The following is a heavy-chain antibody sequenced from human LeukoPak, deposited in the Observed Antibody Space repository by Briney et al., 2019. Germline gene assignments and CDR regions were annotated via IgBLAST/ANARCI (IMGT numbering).Heavy chain of an antibody. CDR2: IYYSGGT. CDR3: ARHGSIATGAFTY. CDR1: GGSIGRSSYY. V-gene: IGHV4-39*01. J-gene: IGHJ4*02. Sequence: SETLSLTCSVSGGSIGRSSYYWGWTRQPPGKGLEWIGSIYYSGGTYYNPSLKSRVTISVDTSRNQFSLKLGSVTAADTAVYYCARHGSIATGAFTYWGQGTLVTVSS. D-gene: IGHD6-13*01.